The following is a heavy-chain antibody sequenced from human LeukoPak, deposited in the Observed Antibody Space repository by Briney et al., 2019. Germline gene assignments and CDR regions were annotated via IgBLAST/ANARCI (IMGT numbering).Heavy chain of an antibody. CDR3: ARDPTPYYYGSGINWFDP. D-gene: IGHD3-10*01. CDR2: IYYSGST. V-gene: IGHV4-39*07. CDR1: GGSISSSSYY. J-gene: IGHJ5*02. Sequence: PSETLSLTCTVSGGSISSSSYYWGWIRQPPGKGLEWIGSIYYSGSTYYNPSLKSRVTISVDTSKNQFSLKLSSVTAADTAVYYCARDPTPYYYGSGINWFDPWGQGTLVTVSS.